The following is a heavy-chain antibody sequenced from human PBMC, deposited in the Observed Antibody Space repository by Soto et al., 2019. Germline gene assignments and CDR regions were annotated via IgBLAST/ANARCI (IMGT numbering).Heavy chain of an antibody. J-gene: IGHJ4*02. Sequence: EVQLVESGGGLVQPGGSLKLSCAASGFAFNGSIMHWVRQTPGKGLEWVGRIKTEVNNYATSYGPTVKGRFTISRDDSQTTTYLQMTRLKTEGTAVYFCTNGPLITGDNWGQGTLVTVSS. CDR1: GFAFNGSI. V-gene: IGHV3-73*02. D-gene: IGHD3-22*01. CDR2: IKTEVNNYAT. CDR3: TNGPLITGDN.